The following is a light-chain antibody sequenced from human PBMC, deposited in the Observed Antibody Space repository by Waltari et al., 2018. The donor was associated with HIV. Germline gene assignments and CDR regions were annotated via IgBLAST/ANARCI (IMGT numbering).Light chain of an antibody. CDR3: QKYGSSLWT. Sequence: IVLTQSPGTLSLSPGERATLSCRASQSVGSNYLAWYQQKPGQAPSLLIYRVSNRATGIPDRFSGSGSGTDFTLTISRLEPEDFAVYYCQKYGSSLWTFGQGTKVEIK. V-gene: IGKV3-20*01. CDR1: QSVGSNY. J-gene: IGKJ1*01. CDR2: RVS.